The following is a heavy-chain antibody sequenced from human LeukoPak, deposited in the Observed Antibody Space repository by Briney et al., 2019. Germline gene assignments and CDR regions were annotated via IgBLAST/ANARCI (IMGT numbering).Heavy chain of an antibody. V-gene: IGHV4-59*01. CDR2: IYYSGST. D-gene: IGHD2-21*02. Sequence: SETLSLTCTVSDGSINRYYWIWMRQPPGKGLEWIAFIYYSGSTNYNPSLRSRLTISVDTSKNQFSLKLRSVTAADTAVYYCARAPGVMTAFDDWGQGTLVTVSS. CDR3: ARAPGVMTAFDD. J-gene: IGHJ4*02. CDR1: DGSINRYY.